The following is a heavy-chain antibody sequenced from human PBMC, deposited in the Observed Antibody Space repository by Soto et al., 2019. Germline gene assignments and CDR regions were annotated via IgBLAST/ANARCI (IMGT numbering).Heavy chain of an antibody. CDR3: AKKYSSGWPLYFDY. CDR1: GFTFSSYA. CDR2: ISGSGDST. D-gene: IGHD6-19*01. Sequence: GGSLRLACAASGFTFSSYAMSWVRQAPGKGLEWVSAISGSGDSTYYADSVEGRFTISRDNSKNTLYLQMNSLRVEDTAIYYCAKKYSSGWPLYFDYWGQGTLVTVSS. V-gene: IGHV3-23*01. J-gene: IGHJ4*02.